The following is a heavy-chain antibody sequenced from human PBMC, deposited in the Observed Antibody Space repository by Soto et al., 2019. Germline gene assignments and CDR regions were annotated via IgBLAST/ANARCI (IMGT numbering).Heavy chain of an antibody. CDR3: ARRVAVAGSDSYGMDV. V-gene: IGHV5-10-1*01. J-gene: IGHJ6*02. D-gene: IGHD6-19*01. Sequence: GESLKISCKGSGYSFTSYWISWVRQMPGKGLEWMGRIDPSDSYTNYSPSFQGHVTISADKSISPAYLQWSTLKASDTAMYYCARRVAVAGSDSYGMDVWGQGTTVTVSS. CDR1: GYSFTSYW. CDR2: IDPSDSYT.